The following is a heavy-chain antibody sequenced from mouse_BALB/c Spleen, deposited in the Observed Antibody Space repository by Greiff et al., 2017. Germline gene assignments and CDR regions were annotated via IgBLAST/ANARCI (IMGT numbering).Heavy chain of an antibody. CDR3: ARRGYDVEYYFDY. CDR2: ILPGSGST. V-gene: IGHV1-9*01. CDR1: GYTFSSYW. D-gene: IGHD2-14*01. Sequence: LQESGAELMKPGASVKISCKATGYTFSSYWIEWVKQRPGHGLEWIGEILPGSGSTNYNEKFKGKATFTADTSSNTAYMQLSSLTSEDSAVYYCARRGYDVEYYFDYWGQGTTLTVSS. J-gene: IGHJ2*01.